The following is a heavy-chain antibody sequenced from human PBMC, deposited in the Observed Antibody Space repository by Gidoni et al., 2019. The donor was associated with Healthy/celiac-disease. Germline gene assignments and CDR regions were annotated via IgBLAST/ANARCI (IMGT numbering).Heavy chain of an antibody. CDR3: ARGGAGGGDWFDP. CDR2: IYTSGST. CDR1: GGSISSGSYY. V-gene: IGHV4-61*02. D-gene: IGHD1-26*01. Sequence: QVQLQESGPGLVKPSQTLSLTCTVSGGSISSGSYYWSWLRQPAGKGLEWIGRIYTSGSTNYNPSLKSRVTISVETSKNQFSRKLSSVTAADTAVYYCARGGAGGGDWFDPWGQGTLVTVSS. J-gene: IGHJ5*02.